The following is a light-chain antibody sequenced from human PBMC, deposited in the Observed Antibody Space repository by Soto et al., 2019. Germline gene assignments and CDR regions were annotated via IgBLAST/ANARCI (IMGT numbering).Light chain of an antibody. Sequence: QSVLTQPPSVSGAPGQRVTLSCTGSSSNIVAGYDVHWYQQLPGTAPKLLIFHNSNRPSGVPDRFSGSKSGTSASLAITGLQAEDEADYYCQSYDSRLSGYVFGTGTKLTVL. V-gene: IGLV1-40*01. J-gene: IGLJ1*01. CDR3: QSYDSRLSGYV. CDR2: HNS. CDR1: SSNIVAGYD.